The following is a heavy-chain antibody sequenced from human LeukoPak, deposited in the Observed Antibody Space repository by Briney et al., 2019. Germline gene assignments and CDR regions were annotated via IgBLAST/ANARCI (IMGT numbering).Heavy chain of an antibody. V-gene: IGHV3-23*01. Sequence: GGSLRLSCAASGFTFSSYALSWVRQAPGKGLEWVSSLSGSGYNTYYADSVKGRFTISRDNSKNTVYLQMNSLRAEDTAVYYCARAVRRYCSGGSCVNFDYWGQGTLVTVSS. CDR2: LSGSGYNT. CDR1: GFTFSSYA. CDR3: ARAVRRYCSGGSCVNFDY. D-gene: IGHD2-15*01. J-gene: IGHJ4*02.